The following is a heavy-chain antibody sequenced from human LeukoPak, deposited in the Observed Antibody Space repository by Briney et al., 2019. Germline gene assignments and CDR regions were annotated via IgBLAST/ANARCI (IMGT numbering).Heavy chain of an antibody. Sequence: ASVKVSCKVSGYTLTELSMHWVRQAPGKGLEWMGGFDPEDGETIYAQKFQGRVTMTEDTSTDTAYMELSSLRSEDTAVYYCATGKMGATKDNYYYGMDVWGQGTTVTVSS. J-gene: IGHJ6*02. CDR3: ATGKMGATKDNYYYGMDV. CDR1: GYTLTELS. D-gene: IGHD1-26*01. V-gene: IGHV1-24*01. CDR2: FDPEDGET.